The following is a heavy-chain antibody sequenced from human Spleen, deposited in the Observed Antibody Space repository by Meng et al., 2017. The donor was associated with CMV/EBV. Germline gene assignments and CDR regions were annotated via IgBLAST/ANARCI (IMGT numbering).Heavy chain of an antibody. Sequence: SFSSHALSWVRQAPGQGLEWMGGIIPVFGTTHYAQKFQGRVTITTDESTSTAYMEMSSLRSEDTAVYYCARGGYCSSTSCLNNWFDPWGQGTLVTVSS. D-gene: IGHD2-2*01. CDR2: IIPVFGTT. CDR3: ARGGYCSSTSCLNNWFDP. V-gene: IGHV1-69*05. CDR1: SFSSHA. J-gene: IGHJ5*02.